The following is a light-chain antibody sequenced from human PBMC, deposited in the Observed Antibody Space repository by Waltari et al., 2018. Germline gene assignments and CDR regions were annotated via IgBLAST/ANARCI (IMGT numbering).Light chain of an antibody. V-gene: IGLV3-21*04. CDR3: QLWDSSSDQLV. J-gene: IGLJ2*01. CDR2: YNN. Sequence: SYVVTQSPSVSVAPGEPARITCGGNNIGSKPGHWYQQKTGQAPILVMYYNNDRPSGIPERFSGSNSGSTATLTISRVEAGDEADYYCQLWDSSSDQLVFGGGTKLTVL. CDR1: NIGSKP.